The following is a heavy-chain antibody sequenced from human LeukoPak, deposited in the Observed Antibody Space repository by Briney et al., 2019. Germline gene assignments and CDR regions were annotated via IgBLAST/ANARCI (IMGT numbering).Heavy chain of an antibody. CDR2: INANTGVT. V-gene: IGHV1-2*02. J-gene: IGHJ4*02. D-gene: IGHD7-27*01. CDR1: GFTFTGHY. Sequence: ASVKVSCKASGFTFTGHYMHWIRQAPGQGLEWMGWINANTGVTHYAQNFQGRVTITRDTSISTLYMELGRLSSDDTAFYYCARDHNWGPDYWGQGTLVTVSS. CDR3: ARDHNWGPDY.